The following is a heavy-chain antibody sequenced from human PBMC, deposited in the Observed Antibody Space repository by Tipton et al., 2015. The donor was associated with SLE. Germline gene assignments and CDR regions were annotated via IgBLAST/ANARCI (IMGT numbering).Heavy chain of an antibody. CDR2: LYRSGST. V-gene: IGHV4-38-2*01. CDR3: ARSLYKQLTFEFFHH. CDR1: GYSISDHL. J-gene: IGHJ1*01. Sequence: TLSLTCDIFGYSISDHLWGWIRQPPGKGLEWVGSLYRSGSTVYNPSLKSRVTVSEDTSKNQFSLKLSSVTAADTAVYYCARSLYKQLTFEFFHHWGQGTLVTVSS. D-gene: IGHD6-13*01.